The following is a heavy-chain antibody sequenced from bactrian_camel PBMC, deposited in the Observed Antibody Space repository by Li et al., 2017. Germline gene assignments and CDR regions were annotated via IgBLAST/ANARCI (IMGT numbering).Heavy chain of an antibody. V-gene: IGHV3S53*01. CDR3: AADLPMTTGQAGGRWCRTVPLYDYYY. CDR1: GYTFRPHN. J-gene: IGHJ4*01. Sequence: VQLVESGGGSVQAGGSLRLSCAASGYTFRPHNMAWFRQAPGKEREGVAIIDSDGNAVYADSVKGRFTISQDNAKNTLFLQMNGLEPEDTAMYYCAADLPMTTGQAGGRWCRTVPLYDYYYLGQGTQVTVS. CDR2: IDSDGNA. D-gene: IGHD4*01.